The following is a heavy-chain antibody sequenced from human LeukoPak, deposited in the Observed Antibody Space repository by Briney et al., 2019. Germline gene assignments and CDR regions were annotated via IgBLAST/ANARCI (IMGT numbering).Heavy chain of an antibody. J-gene: IGHJ4*02. CDR1: AFTFTDYD. CDR3: AKGDY. V-gene: IGHV3-30*02. CDR2: IRHDGSDK. Sequence: GGSLRLSCAASAFTFTDYDFHWVRQAPGKGLEWVAFIRHDGSDKYYADSVKSRFTISRDNSKNTLYLQMISLRAEDTAVYYCAKGDYGGRETLVTVSS.